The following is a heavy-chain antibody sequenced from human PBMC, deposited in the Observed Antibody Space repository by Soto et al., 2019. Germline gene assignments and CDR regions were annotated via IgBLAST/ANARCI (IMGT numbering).Heavy chain of an antibody. D-gene: IGHD2-2*01. J-gene: IGHJ4*02. V-gene: IGHV3-33*01. Sequence: GGSLRLSCAASGFPFSTYGMHWVRQAPGKGLEWVAVIWSDGSNKYYADSVKGRFTISRDNSKNTLYLQMNSLRAEDTAVYYCASRSPALDYWGQGTLVTVSS. CDR1: GFPFSTYG. CDR2: IWSDGSNK. CDR3: ASRSPALDY.